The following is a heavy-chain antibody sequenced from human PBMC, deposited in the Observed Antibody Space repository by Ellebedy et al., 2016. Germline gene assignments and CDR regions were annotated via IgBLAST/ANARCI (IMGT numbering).Heavy chain of an antibody. J-gene: IGHJ4*02. CDR1: GGSISSSSYY. Sequence: SETLSLTCTVSGGSISSSSYYWSWIRQPPGKGLEWIGYIYYSGSTNYNPSLKSRVTISVDTSKNQLSLTLSSVTAADTAVYYCARHLVSRDLGDFDYWGQGTLVTVSS. D-gene: IGHD2-2*01. CDR2: IYYSGST. V-gene: IGHV4-61*05. CDR3: ARHLVSRDLGDFDY.